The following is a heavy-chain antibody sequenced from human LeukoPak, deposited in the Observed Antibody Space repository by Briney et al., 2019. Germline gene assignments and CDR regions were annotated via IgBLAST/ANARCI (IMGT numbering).Heavy chain of an antibody. J-gene: IGHJ5*02. CDR3: ARDSGLAVAGSNWFDP. CDR2: IYYSGCT. Sequence: SETLSLTCTVSGGSISSYYWSWIRQPPGKGLEWIGYIYYSGCTNYNPSLKSRVTISVDTSKNQFSLKLSSVTAADTAVYYCARDSGLAVAGSNWFDPWGQGTLVTVSS. D-gene: IGHD6-19*01. CDR1: GGSISSYY. V-gene: IGHV4-59*01.